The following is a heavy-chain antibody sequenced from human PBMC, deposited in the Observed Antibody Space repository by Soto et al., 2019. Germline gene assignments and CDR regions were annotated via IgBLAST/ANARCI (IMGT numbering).Heavy chain of an antibody. Sequence: SETLSLTCTVSGVSISSSSYYWVLIRQPPGKGLEWIGSIYYSGSTYYNPSLKSRVTISVDTSKNQFSLKLSSVTAADTAVYYWARLIAVAGSAFESCGQGTMVTVSS. CDR1: GVSISSSSYY. J-gene: IGHJ3*02. CDR2: IYYSGST. CDR3: ARLIAVAGSAFES. D-gene: IGHD6-19*01. V-gene: IGHV4-39*01.